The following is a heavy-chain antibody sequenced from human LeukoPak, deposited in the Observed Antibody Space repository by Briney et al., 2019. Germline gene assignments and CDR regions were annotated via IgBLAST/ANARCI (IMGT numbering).Heavy chain of an antibody. Sequence: GGSLRLSCAASGFTFSSYGMHWVRQAPGKGLEWVAVIWYDGSNKYYADSVKGRFTVSRDYAKNTLFLQMNNLRTEDTALYFCATARNFRFEYWGQGSLVIVSA. CDR3: ATARNFRFEY. D-gene: IGHD1-7*01. J-gene: IGHJ4*02. CDR1: GFTFSSYG. CDR2: IWYDGSNK. V-gene: IGHV3-33*03.